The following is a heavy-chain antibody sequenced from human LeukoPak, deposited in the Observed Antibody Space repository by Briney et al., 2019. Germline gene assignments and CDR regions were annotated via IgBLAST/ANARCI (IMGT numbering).Heavy chain of an antibody. CDR2: IYYSGST. CDR1: GGSISSGGYY. D-gene: IGHD6-13*01. CDR3: ARRSAGYSSSFASWFDP. J-gene: IGHJ5*02. Sequence: SGTLSLTCTVSGGSISSGGYYWSWIRQHPGTGLEWIGYIYYSGSTYYNPSLKSRVTISVDTSKNQFSLKLSSVTAADTAVYYCARRSAGYSSSFASWFDPWGQGTLVTVSS. V-gene: IGHV4-31*03.